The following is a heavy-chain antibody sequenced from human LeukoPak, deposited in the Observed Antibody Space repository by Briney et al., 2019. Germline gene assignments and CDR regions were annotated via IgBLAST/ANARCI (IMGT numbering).Heavy chain of an antibody. J-gene: IGHJ4*02. CDR3: ARVEDFDY. Sequence: GGSLRLSCAASGFTFSSYSMNWVRQAPGKGLEWVASISSSGSYIYYADSVKGRFTISRDNAKNSLYLQMNSLRAGDTAVYYCARVEDFDYWGQGTLVTVSS. V-gene: IGHV3-21*01. CDR1: GFTFSSYS. CDR2: ISSSGSYI.